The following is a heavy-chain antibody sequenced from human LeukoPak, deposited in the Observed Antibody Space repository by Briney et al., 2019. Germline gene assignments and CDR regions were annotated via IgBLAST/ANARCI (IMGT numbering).Heavy chain of an antibody. D-gene: IGHD2-15*01. CDR1: GYTFSTHD. CDR2: MNPNSGNT. Sequence: ASVKVSCKASGYTFSTHDINWVRQAPGQGLEWMGWMNPNSGNTGYAQNFQGRVSISSDTSSSTAYMELRSLRSEDTAVYYCGRGSKYCNGVNCYDLDNWGQGTLVTVSS. CDR3: GRGSKYCNGVNCYDLDN. J-gene: IGHJ4*02. V-gene: IGHV1-8*03.